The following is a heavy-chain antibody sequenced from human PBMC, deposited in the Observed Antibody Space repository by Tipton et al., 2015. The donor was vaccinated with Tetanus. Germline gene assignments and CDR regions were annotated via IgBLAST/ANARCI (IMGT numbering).Heavy chain of an antibody. CDR2: VHYSGST. V-gene: IGHV4-59*01. D-gene: IGHD6-19*01. CDR3: ARIGWLQQNKPAFDI. CDR1: GGSISSYY. J-gene: IGHJ3*02. Sequence: TLSLTCTVSGGSISSYYWNWIRQPPGKGLEWIGYVHYSGSTNYSPSLRSRVTLSVDTSKNQFSLKLSSVTAADTAVYYCARIGWLQQNKPAFDIWGQGTVVTVSS.